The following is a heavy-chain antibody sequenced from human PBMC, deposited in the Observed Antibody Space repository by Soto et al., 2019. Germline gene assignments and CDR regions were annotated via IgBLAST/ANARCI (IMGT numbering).Heavy chain of an antibody. CDR3: ARGGAMGVDY. CDR1: GFTFNTHW. Sequence: GGSLRLSCTASGFTFNTHWMHWVRQAPGKGLVWVSRIYFDGVTTNYADSVKGRLTVSRDNAKNTVYLHVNTLRDEDTAVYYCARGGAMGVDYWGQGTLVTVSS. J-gene: IGHJ4*02. V-gene: IGHV3-74*01. D-gene: IGHD1-26*01. CDR2: IYFDGVTT.